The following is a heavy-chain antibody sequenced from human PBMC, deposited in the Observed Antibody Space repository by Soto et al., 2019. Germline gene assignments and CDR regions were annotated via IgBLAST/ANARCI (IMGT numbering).Heavy chain of an antibody. Sequence: EVQLVESGGGLVQPGGSLRLSCAASGFTVSSNYMSWGRQAPGKGLEWVSVIYSGGSTYYADSVKGRFTISRHNSKHTLYLHINCPRAEDTAVYYCARDMGRGLIDYWGQGTLVTVSS. CDR1: GFTVSSNY. J-gene: IGHJ4*02. D-gene: IGHD2-15*01. CDR2: IYSGGST. CDR3: ARDMGRGLIDY. V-gene: IGHV3-53*04.